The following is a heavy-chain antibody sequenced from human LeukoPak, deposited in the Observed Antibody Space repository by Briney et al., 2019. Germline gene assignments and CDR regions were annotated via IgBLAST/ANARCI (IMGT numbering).Heavy chain of an antibody. V-gene: IGHV1-2*02. D-gene: IGHD2-21*02. Sequence: ASVQVSCKSSGYTFTDYYMHWLRQVPGQGLEWMGWINPNSGVANLPQKFRGRVTMARDTSIGTAYMQLSGLTPNDTAVYYCARTATALRLDFDCWGRGTLVTVSS. J-gene: IGHJ4*02. CDR3: ARTATALRLDFDC. CDR2: INPNSGVA. CDR1: GYTFTDYY.